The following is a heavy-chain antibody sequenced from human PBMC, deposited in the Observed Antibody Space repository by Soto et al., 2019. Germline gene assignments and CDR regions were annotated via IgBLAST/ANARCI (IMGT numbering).Heavy chain of an antibody. CDR2: IHYSGST. J-gene: IGHJ5*02. CDR3: WRNQGYCSVGYCYFGGFDP. V-gene: IGHV4-31*03. CDR1: GGSISSAGYY. D-gene: IGHD2-15*01. Sequence: QVQLQESGPGLVKPSQTLSLTCTVSGGSISSAGYYWTWIRQPPGKGLEWIANIHYSGSTYDNPSLKLRVSMSLDSSTKQFSLELGAVTAADTAVDYWWRNQGYCSVGYCYFGGFDPWGQGTLVTVSS.